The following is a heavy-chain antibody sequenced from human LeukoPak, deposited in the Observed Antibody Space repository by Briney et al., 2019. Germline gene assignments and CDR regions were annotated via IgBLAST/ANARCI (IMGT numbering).Heavy chain of an antibody. Sequence: GGSLRLSCAASGFTFSSYGMHWVRQAPGKGLEWVAVISYDGSNKYYADSVKGRFTISRDNSKNTLYLQMNSLRAEDTAVYYCAKDPTGGCSGGSCYSFDYWGQGTLVTVST. CDR3: AKDPTGGCSGGSCYSFDY. D-gene: IGHD2-15*01. CDR2: ISYDGSNK. J-gene: IGHJ4*02. V-gene: IGHV3-30*18. CDR1: GFTFSSYG.